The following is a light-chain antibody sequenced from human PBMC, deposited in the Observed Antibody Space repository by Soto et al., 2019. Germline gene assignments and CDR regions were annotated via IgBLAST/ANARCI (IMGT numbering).Light chain of an antibody. CDR3: CAYAGDSIYV. CDR1: STDVGSYNV. Sequence: QSALAQPASVSGSPGQSITISCTGTSTDVGSYNVVSWYQQHPGKAPKLVIYEVTKRPSGVSNRFSGSKSGNTASLTISGLQPEDEADYYCCAYAGDSIYVFGTGTKLTVL. J-gene: IGLJ1*01. V-gene: IGLV2-23*02. CDR2: EVT.